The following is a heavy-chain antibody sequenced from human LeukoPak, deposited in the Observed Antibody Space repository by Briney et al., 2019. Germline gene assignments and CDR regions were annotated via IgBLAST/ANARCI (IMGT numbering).Heavy chain of an antibody. CDR2: IKSKTDGGTT. Sequence: GGSLRLSCAASGFTFSNAWMSWVRQAPGKELEWVGRIKSKTDGGTTDYAAPVKGRFTISRDDSKNTLYLQMNSLKTEDTAVYYCTTAVVTAIQDYFDYWGQGTLVTVSS. D-gene: IGHD2-21*02. V-gene: IGHV3-15*01. CDR1: GFTFSNAW. CDR3: TTAVVTAIQDYFDY. J-gene: IGHJ4*02.